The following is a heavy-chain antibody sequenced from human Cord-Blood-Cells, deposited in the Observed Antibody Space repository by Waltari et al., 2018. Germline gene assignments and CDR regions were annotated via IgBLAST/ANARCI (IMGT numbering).Heavy chain of an antibody. J-gene: IGHJ5*02. CDR3: ARDFSSTERGNWFDP. CDR2: IIPIFGTA. CDR1: GGPFSSYA. D-gene: IGHD6-6*01. Sequence: QVQLVQSGAEVKKPGSSVKVSCKASGGPFSSYAISWVRPAPGQGLEWMGGIIPIFGTANYAQKFQGRVTITADESTSTAYMELSSLRSEDTAVYYCARDFSSTERGNWFDPWGQGTLVTVSS. V-gene: IGHV1-69*01.